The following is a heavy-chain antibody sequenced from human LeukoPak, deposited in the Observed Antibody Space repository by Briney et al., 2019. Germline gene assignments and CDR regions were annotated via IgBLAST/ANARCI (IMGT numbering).Heavy chain of an antibody. CDR2: ISSSGSTI. V-gene: IGHV3-11*04. Sequence: PGGSLRLSCAASGFTFSNYWMHWVRQAPGKGLEWVSYISSSGSTIYYADSVKGRFTISRDNAKNSLYLQMNSLRAEDTAVYYCARGYCSGGSCYRLPIYFDYWGQGTLVTVSS. CDR3: ARGYCSGGSCYRLPIYFDY. D-gene: IGHD2-15*01. CDR1: GFTFSNYW. J-gene: IGHJ4*02.